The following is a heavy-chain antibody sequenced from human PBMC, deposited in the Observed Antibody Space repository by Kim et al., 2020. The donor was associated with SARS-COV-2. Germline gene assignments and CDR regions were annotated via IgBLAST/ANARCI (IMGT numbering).Heavy chain of an antibody. V-gene: IGHV5-51*01. Sequence: GASLKISCKGSGYSFTSYWIGWVRQMPGKGLEWMGIIYPGDSDTRYSPSFQGQVTISADKSISTAYLQWSSLKASDTAMYYCARRLGTRRGIVGAYYFDYWGQGTLVTVSS. CDR2: IYPGDSDT. D-gene: IGHD1-26*01. CDR3: ARRLGTRRGIVGAYYFDY. J-gene: IGHJ4*02. CDR1: GYSFTSYW.